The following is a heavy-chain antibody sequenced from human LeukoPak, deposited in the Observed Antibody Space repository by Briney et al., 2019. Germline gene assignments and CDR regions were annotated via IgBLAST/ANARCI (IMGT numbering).Heavy chain of an antibody. D-gene: IGHD3-22*01. J-gene: IGHJ6*03. CDR2: ISAYNGNT. CDR3: ARDPTSYYYDSSGAYYYMDV. V-gene: IGHV1-18*01. Sequence: ASVKVSCEASGYTFTSYGISWVRQAPGQGLEWMGWISAYNGNTNYAQKLQGRVTMTTDTSTSTAYMELRSLRSDDTAVYYCARDPTSYYYDSSGAYYYMDVWGKGTTVTVSS. CDR1: GYTFTSYG.